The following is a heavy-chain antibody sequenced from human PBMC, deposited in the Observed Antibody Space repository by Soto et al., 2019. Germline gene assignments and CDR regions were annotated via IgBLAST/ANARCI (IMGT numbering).Heavy chain of an antibody. Sequence: PGGSLRLSCAASGFTFSSYWMSCVRQAPGKGLEWVANIKQDGSEKYYVDSVKGRFTISRDNAKNSLYLQMNSLRAEDTAVYYCASRYSSSSGVIVVYWGQGTLVTVSS. J-gene: IGHJ4*02. CDR1: GFTFSSYW. V-gene: IGHV3-7*01. D-gene: IGHD6-6*01. CDR3: ASRYSSSSGVIVVY. CDR2: IKQDGSEK.